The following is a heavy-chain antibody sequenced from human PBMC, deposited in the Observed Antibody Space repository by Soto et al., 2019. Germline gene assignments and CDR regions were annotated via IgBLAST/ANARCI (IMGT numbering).Heavy chain of an antibody. J-gene: IGHJ4*02. CDR2: ISSTSTYI. Sequence: EVQLVESGGGLVKPGGSLRLSCAASGFTFSTYSLSWVRQAPGKGLEWVSSISSTSTYIDYADSVKGRFTISKDNAKNSLYLQMNSLRVEDPAVYYCARAPPYCSGGSCHASDYWGQGALVTVSS. CDR3: ARAPPYCSGGSCHASDY. V-gene: IGHV3-21*01. D-gene: IGHD2-15*01. CDR1: GFTFSTYS.